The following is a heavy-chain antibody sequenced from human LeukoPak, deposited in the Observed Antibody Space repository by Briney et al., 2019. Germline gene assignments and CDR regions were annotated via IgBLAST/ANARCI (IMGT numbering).Heavy chain of an antibody. V-gene: IGHV3-15*01. D-gene: IGHD3-10*01. CDR3: TTETYYYGSGSPYFDY. J-gene: IGHJ4*02. CDR1: GFTFSNVW. Sequence: GGSLRLSCAASGFTFSNVWMNWVRQAPGKGLEWVGRIKSKIDGGTPHYAAPVKDRFTISRDDSKSTLYLQMNSLKTDDTAVYYCTTETYYYGSGSPYFDYWGQGALVTVSS. CDR2: IKSKIDGGTP.